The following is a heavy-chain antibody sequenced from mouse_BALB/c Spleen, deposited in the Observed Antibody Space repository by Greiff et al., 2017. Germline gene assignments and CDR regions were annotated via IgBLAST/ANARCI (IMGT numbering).Heavy chain of an antibody. V-gene: IGHV1S29*02. CDR2: IYPYNGGT. Sequence: EVQLVESGPELVKPGASVKISCKASGYTFTDYNMHWVKQSHGKSLEWIGYIYPYNGGTGYNQKFKSKATLTVDNSSSTAYMELRSLTSEDSAVYYCARGGSTRVPWFAYWGQGTLVTVSA. CDR3: ARGGSTRVPWFAY. D-gene: IGHD2-12*01. J-gene: IGHJ3*01. CDR1: GYTFTDYN.